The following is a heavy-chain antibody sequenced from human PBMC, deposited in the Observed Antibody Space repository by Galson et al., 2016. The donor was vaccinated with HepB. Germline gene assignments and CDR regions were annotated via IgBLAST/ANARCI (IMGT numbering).Heavy chain of an antibody. J-gene: IGHJ6*02. CDR2: YVVAGNT. V-gene: IGHV3-13*01. D-gene: IGHD1-26*01. CDR3: ARGLRAGYYWSFDV. Sequence: SLRLSCAASGFSFSNYAMHWVRQSMGKGLEWVSGYVVAGNTYYADSVKGRFTISREDGENSLYLQMNSLRAGDTAVYHCARGLRAGYYWSFDVWGQGTTVTVSS. CDR1: GFSFSNYA.